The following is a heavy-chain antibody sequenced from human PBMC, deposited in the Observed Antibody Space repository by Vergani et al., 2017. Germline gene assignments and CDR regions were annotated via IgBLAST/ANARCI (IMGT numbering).Heavy chain of an antibody. J-gene: IGHJ5*02. Sequence: EVQLVESGGGLVPPGRSLRLSCAASGFSFGDYAMTWVRQAPGKGLEWVAFISSSSANIHYANSVKGRFTVSRDSGRNSLYLQMKSLRAEDTAVYYCARGQAGYQVLYRAYFDPWGQGTLVTVSS. V-gene: IGHV3-21*02. D-gene: IGHD2-2*02. CDR3: ARGQAGYQVLYRAYFDP. CDR1: GFSFGDYA. CDR2: ISSSSANI.